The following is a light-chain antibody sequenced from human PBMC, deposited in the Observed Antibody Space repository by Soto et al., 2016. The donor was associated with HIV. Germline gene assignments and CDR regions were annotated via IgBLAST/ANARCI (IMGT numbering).Light chain of an antibody. CDR3: MQGTHWPPYT. Sequence: DVVMTQSPLSLPVTLGQPASISCRSSQSLVHSTGNIYLNWFQQRPGQSPRRLIYKVSNRDSGVPDRFSGSGSGTDFTLKISRVEAEDVGVYYCMQGTHWPPYTFGQGTKLGDQT. CDR2: KVS. V-gene: IGKV2-30*02. CDR1: QSLVHSTGNIY. J-gene: IGKJ2*01.